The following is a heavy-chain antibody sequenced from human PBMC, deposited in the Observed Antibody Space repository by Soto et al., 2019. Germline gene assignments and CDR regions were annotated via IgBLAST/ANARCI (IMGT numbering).Heavy chain of an antibody. V-gene: IGHV3-33*01. Sequence: QVQLVESGGGVVQPGRSLRLSCAASGFTFSSYGMHWVRQAPGKGLEWVAVIYYDGSDTYYADSVKGRFTISRDNSKNMLYLQMNNLSAEDTAMYYCARDRYSDATCYLHDYWGQGTLVTVSS. CDR2: IYYDGSDT. CDR1: GFTFSSYG. J-gene: IGHJ4*02. CDR3: ARDRYSDATCYLHDY. D-gene: IGHD2-15*01.